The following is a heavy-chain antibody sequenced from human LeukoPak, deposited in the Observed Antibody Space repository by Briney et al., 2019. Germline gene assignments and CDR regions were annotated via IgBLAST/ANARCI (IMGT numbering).Heavy chain of an antibody. D-gene: IGHD3-10*01. V-gene: IGHV3-30*04. CDR2: ISYDGSKT. Sequence: PGGSLRLSCAASGFNFNSYAVHWVRQAPGKGLEWVAFISYDGSKTYPADSVKGRFTISRDTSKTTLYLQMNSLRAEDTAVYYCATELRILSWGVDAFDIWGQGTMVTVCS. CDR3: ATELRILSWGVDAFDI. J-gene: IGHJ3*02. CDR1: GFNFNSYA.